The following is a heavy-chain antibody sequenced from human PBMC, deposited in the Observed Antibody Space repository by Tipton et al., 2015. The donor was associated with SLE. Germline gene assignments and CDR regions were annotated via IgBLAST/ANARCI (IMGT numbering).Heavy chain of an antibody. J-gene: IGHJ6*02. CDR1: GFTFSNYA. D-gene: IGHD2-21*01. V-gene: IGHV3-23*03. CDR3: AKDHISGDGTYGMDV. CDR2: IYGDGTT. Sequence: GSLRLSCAASGFTFSNYAMSWVRQAPGRGLEWVSIIYGDGTTYYADSVKGRFTISRDRFKNTLFLQMNSLRAEDTAVYYCAKDHISGDGTYGMDVWGQGTTVTVSS.